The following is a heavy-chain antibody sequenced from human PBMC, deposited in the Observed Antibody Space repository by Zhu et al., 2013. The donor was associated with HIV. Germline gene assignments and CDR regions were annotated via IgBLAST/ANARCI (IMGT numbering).Heavy chain of an antibody. V-gene: IGHV1-8*02. D-gene: IGHD7-27*01. CDR3: AKDLSWGPGGY. J-gene: IGHJ4*02. Sequence: QVQLVQSGAEVKKPGASVMVSCRASGYTFTFYDIYWVRQATGQGLEWMGWMNPNSGNTGYAQKFQDRVTMTRDTSISTAYMELSRLRSDDTAVYYCAKDLSWGPGGYWGQGTLVTVSS. CDR2: MNPNSGNT. CDR1: GYTFTFYD.